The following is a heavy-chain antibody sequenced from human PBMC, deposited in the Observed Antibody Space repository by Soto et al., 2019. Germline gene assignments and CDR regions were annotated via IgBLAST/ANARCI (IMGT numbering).Heavy chain of an antibody. CDR3: AGDRFRGTYYLRGVTYFFEE. V-gene: IGHV3-7*03. CDR1: GLTFTDYW. D-gene: IGHD1-26*01. J-gene: IGHJ4*02. Sequence: AGGSLRLSCVTYGLTFTDYWMSWVRQAPGKGLEWVANIKKDESEKNYLDSVKGRFTISRDNAKNALYLQMNSLRADDTAVYYCAGDRFRGTYYLRGVTYFFEEWGQGAPVTVSS. CDR2: IKKDESEK.